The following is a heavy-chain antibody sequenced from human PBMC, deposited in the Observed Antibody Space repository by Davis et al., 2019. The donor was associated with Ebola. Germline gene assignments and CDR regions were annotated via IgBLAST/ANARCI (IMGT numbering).Heavy chain of an antibody. J-gene: IGHJ4*02. D-gene: IGHD4/OR15-4a*01. CDR1: GVSFSDSY. CDR2: INHSGGT. CDR3: VTYGADHLFNN. Sequence: PLETLSLTCSVYGVSFSDSYYSWIRLPPGKGLEWIGEINHSGGTNYNPSLESRLTMSVDTSKNHFSLKLSSVTAADTAVYYCVTYGADHLFNNWGQGTLVTVSS. V-gene: IGHV4-34*10.